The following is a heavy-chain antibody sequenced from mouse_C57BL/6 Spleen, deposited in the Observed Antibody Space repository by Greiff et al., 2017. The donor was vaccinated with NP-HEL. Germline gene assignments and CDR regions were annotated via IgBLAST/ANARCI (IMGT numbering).Heavy chain of an antibody. D-gene: IGHD1-1*01. CDR1: GFSLTSYG. V-gene: IGHV2-2*01. J-gene: IGHJ4*01. CDR3: AGDLGSYYGRDAMDY. Sequence: QVQLKESGPGLVQPSPSLSITCTVSGFSLTSYGVHWVRQSPGKGLEWLGVIWSGGSTDYNAAFISRLSISKDNSKSQVFFKMNSLQADDTAIYYCAGDLGSYYGRDAMDYWGQGTSVTVSS. CDR2: IWSGGST.